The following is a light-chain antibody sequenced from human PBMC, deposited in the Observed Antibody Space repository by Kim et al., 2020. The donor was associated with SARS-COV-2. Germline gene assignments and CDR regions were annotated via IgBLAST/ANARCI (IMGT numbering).Light chain of an antibody. Sequence: TGHPASITCTGDRLGGKFACWYQQRPGPSPVLVIYQENKRPSGIPERFSGSNSGNTATLTISGTQAMDEADYYCQAWDSSTALYVFGTGTKVTVL. CDR2: QEN. CDR1: RLGGKF. CDR3: QAWDSSTALYV. J-gene: IGLJ1*01. V-gene: IGLV3-1*01.